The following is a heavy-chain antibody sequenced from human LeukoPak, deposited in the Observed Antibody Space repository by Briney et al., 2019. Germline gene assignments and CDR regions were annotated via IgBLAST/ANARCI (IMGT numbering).Heavy chain of an antibody. CDR1: GDSVSSNSAA. V-gene: IGHV6-1*01. D-gene: IGHD6-19*01. Sequence: SQTLSLTCAISGDSVSSNSAAWNWIRQSPSRGLEWLGRTYYRSKWYNDYAVSMRSRVSINPDTSRNQFSLQLNSVTPEDTAVYYCARGYSSGIDYWGQGTLVTVSS. J-gene: IGHJ4*02. CDR2: TYYRSKWYN. CDR3: ARGYSSGIDY.